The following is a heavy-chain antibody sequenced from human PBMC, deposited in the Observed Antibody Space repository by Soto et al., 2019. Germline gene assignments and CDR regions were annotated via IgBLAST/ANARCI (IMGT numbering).Heavy chain of an antibody. CDR1: GGSITSSGSA. V-gene: IGHV4-39*01. Sequence: PSETLSLTCNASGGSITSSGSAWGWIRQSPGKGLEWIGTIDYSGNIYYIPSLKSRITISVDTSKNQIPLKLSSVTAADTAVYYCATFVGATTVIRGSPRDSWGQGTLVTVS. CDR3: ATFVGATTVIRGSPRDS. CDR2: IDYSGNI. J-gene: IGHJ4*02. D-gene: IGHD3-10*01.